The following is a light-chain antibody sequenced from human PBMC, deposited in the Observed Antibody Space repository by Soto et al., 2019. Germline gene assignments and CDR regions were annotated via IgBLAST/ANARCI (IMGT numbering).Light chain of an antibody. CDR3: QQRSNWPPSIT. CDR2: GAS. CDR1: QSVGSG. J-gene: IGKJ5*01. V-gene: IGKV3-15*01. Sequence: EIVMTHSPATLSVSPWEIATLSCRASQSVGSGLSWYQQKPDQAPRLLIYGASTRATGIPARFSGSGSGTEFTLTISSLQSEDFAVYYCQQRSNWPPSITFGQGTRLEIK.